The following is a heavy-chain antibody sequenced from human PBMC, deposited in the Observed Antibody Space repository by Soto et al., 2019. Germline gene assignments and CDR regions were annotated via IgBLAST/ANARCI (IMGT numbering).Heavy chain of an antibody. CDR1: GYTFTGYY. V-gene: IGHV1-2*02. D-gene: IGHD1-26*01. J-gene: IGHJ4*02. Sequence: QVQLVQSGAEVKKPGASVKVSCKASGYTFTGYYMHWVRQAPGQGLEWMGWINPNSGGTNYAQKFQGRVTMTRDTSISTAYMELSRLRSDDTAVYYCARELPVGGELTAFDYWGQGTLVTVSS. CDR3: ARELPVGGELTAFDY. CDR2: INPNSGGT.